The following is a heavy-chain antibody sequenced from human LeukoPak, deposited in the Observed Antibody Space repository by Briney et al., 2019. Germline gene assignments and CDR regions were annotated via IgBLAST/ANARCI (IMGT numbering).Heavy chain of an antibody. Sequence: PGGSLRLSCAASGFTFSTHWMSWVRQAPGKGLEWVANIKEDGSEKYYVDPVKGRFTISRDNAKNSLYLQMNSLRAEDTAVYYCARTIRGYWGQGTLVTVSS. CDR2: IKEDGSEK. D-gene: IGHD3-10*01. CDR3: ARTIRGY. CDR1: GFTFSTHW. J-gene: IGHJ4*02. V-gene: IGHV3-7*01.